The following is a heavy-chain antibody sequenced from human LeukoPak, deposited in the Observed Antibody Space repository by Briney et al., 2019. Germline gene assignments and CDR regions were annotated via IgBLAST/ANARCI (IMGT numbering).Heavy chain of an antibody. V-gene: IGHV4-61*01. J-gene: IGHJ4*02. CDR2: IYYSGST. CDR1: GGSISSGSYY. Sequence: PSETLSLTCIVSGGSISSGSYYWSWIRQPPGKGLEWIGYIYYSGSTNYNPSLKSRVTISVDTSKNQFSLKLSSVTAADTAVYYCARRKVGAPPPPLRAAPNFDYWGQGTLVTVSS. CDR3: ARRKVGAPPPPLRAAPNFDY. D-gene: IGHD1-26*01.